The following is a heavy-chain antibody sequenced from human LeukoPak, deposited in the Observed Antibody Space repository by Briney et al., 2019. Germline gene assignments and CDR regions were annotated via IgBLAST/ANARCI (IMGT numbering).Heavy chain of an antibody. D-gene: IGHD2-2*01. CDR3: ARAIVVVPAARRPFDY. V-gene: IGHV1-2*06. Sequence: ASVKVSCKASGYTFTGYYMHWVRQAPGQGLEWMGRINPNSGGTNYAQKFQGRVTMTRDTSISTAYMELSRLRSEDTAMYYCARAIVVVPAARRPFDYWGQGTLVTVSS. J-gene: IGHJ4*02. CDR1: GYTFTGYY. CDR2: INPNSGGT.